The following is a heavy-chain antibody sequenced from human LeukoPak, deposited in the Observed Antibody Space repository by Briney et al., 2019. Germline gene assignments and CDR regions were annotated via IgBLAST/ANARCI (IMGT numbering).Heavy chain of an antibody. CDR2: IIPILGIA. D-gene: IGHD2-2*01. CDR3: ARGGAGCSSTSCQPYYFDY. V-gene: IGHV1-69*02. Sequence: ASVKVSCKASGGTFSSYTISWVRQAPGQGLEWMGRIIPILGIANYAQKFRGRVTITADKSTSTAYMELSSLRSEDTAVYYCARGGAGCSSTSCQPYYFDYWGQGTLVTVSS. J-gene: IGHJ4*02. CDR1: GGTFSSYT.